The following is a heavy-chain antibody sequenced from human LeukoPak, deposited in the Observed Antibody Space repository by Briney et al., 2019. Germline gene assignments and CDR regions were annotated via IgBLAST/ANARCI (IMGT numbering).Heavy chain of an antibody. V-gene: IGHV4-34*01. Sequence: SETLSLTCAVYGGSFSGYYWRWIRQPPGKGLEWIGEINHSGSTNYNPSLKSRVTISVDTSKNQFSLKLSSVTAADTAVYYCVESSSGARAKCTRWGQGTLVTVSS. J-gene: IGHJ4*02. CDR3: VESSSGARAKCTR. CDR2: INHSGST. D-gene: IGHD6-6*01. CDR1: GGSFSGYY.